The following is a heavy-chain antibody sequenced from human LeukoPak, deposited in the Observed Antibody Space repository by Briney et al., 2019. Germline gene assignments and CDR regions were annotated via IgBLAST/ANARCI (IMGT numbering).Heavy chain of an antibody. D-gene: IGHD4-17*01. V-gene: IGHV3-43*02. CDR3: AKDLTTVTHYGMDV. Sequence: GGSLRLSCAASGFTFDYYAMHSVRQAPGKGLEWVSLISGDGGSTYYADSVKGRFTISRDNSKNSLYLQMNSLRTEDTALYYCAKDLTTVTHYGMDVWGQGTTVTVSS. J-gene: IGHJ6*02. CDR1: GFTFDYYA. CDR2: ISGDGGST.